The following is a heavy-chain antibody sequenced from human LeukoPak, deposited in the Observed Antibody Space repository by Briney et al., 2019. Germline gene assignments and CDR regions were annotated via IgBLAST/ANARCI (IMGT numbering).Heavy chain of an antibody. Sequence: PGGSLRLSCAASGFTFSNAWMSWVRQAPGKGLEWVGRIKSKTDGGTTDYAAPVKGRFTISRDDSKNTLYLQMNSLKTEDTAVYYCTTDLGYSSSDFDYWGQGTLDTVSS. CDR1: GFTFSNAW. J-gene: IGHJ4*02. D-gene: IGHD6-13*01. CDR2: IKSKTDGGTT. CDR3: TTDLGYSSSDFDY. V-gene: IGHV3-15*07.